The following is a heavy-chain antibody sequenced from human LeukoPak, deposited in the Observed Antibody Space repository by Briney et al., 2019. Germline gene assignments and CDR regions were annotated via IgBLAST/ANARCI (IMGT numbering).Heavy chain of an antibody. Sequence: GGSLRLSCTASGFTFGDHAMSWVRQAPGKGLEWVGFIRSKAYRGTTEYAASVKGRFTISRDDSKSIVYLQMNSLKTEDTAFYFCARGPIPLWIHNAMDVWGQGATVTVSS. D-gene: IGHD5-18*01. CDR3: ARGPIPLWIHNAMDV. CDR1: GFTFGDHA. V-gene: IGHV3-49*04. CDR2: IRSKAYRGTT. J-gene: IGHJ6*02.